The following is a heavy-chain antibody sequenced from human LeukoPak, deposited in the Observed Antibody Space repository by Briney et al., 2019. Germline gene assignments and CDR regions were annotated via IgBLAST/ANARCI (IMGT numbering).Heavy chain of an antibody. Sequence: GESLKISCKGSCYSFTSYWIGWVRQMPGKGLEWMGIIYPGDSDTRYSPSFQGQVTISADKSISTAYLQWSSLKASDTAMYYCARGIFSSGWASDYWGQGTLVTVSS. CDR3: ARGIFSSGWASDY. CDR2: IYPGDSDT. J-gene: IGHJ4*02. CDR1: CYSFTSYW. D-gene: IGHD6-19*01. V-gene: IGHV5-51*01.